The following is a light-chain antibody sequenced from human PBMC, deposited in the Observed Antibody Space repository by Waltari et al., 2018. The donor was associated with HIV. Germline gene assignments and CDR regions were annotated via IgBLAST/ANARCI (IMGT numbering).Light chain of an antibody. CDR2: DAS. Sequence: EIVLTQSPATLAVSPGEGATLSCRASQSISVYLAWYQQKPGQIPRLLIYDASTRAPGIPPRFSGSESGTDFTLNISSLQSEDFAIYYCQQYKNWPPLSFGGGTKVEIK. CDR3: QQYKNWPPLS. J-gene: IGKJ4*01. V-gene: IGKV3-15*01. CDR1: QSISVY.